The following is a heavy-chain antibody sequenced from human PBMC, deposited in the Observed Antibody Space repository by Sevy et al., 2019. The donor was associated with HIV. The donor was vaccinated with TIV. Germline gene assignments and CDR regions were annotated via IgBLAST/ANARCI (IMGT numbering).Heavy chain of an antibody. Sequence: ASVKVSCKASGYTFTSYGISWVRQAPGQGLEWMGWISAYNGNTNYAQKLQGRVTMTTDTSTSTAYMELRSLRSDDTAVYYCARDAAYRGGDCYGNGMDVWGQGTTVTVSS. J-gene: IGHJ6*02. V-gene: IGHV1-18*01. D-gene: IGHD2-21*02. CDR2: ISAYNGNT. CDR1: GYTFTSYG. CDR3: ARDAAYRGGDCYGNGMDV.